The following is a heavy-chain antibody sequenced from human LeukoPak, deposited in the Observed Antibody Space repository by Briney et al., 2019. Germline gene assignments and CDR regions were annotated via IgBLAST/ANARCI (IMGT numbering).Heavy chain of an antibody. Sequence: GGSLRLSCAASGFTVSSNYMSWVRQAPGKGLEWVSYISSSGSTIYYADSVKGRFTISRDNAKNSLYLQMNSLRAEDTAVYYCARVGEMTNSNYYYYMDVWGKGTTVTVSS. V-gene: IGHV3-11*04. D-gene: IGHD1-26*01. CDR1: GFTVSSNY. CDR3: ARVGEMTNSNYYYYMDV. CDR2: ISSSGSTI. J-gene: IGHJ6*03.